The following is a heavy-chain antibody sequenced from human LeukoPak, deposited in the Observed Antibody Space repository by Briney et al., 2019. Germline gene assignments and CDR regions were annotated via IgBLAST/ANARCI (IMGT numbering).Heavy chain of an antibody. CDR2: INPNSGGT. CDR3: ARPQTYYYDSSGYHAFDT. V-gene: IGHV1-2*02. CDR1: GYTFTGYY. D-gene: IGHD3-22*01. Sequence: ASVKVSCKASGYTFTGYYMHWVRQAPGQGLEWMGWINPNSGGTNYAQKFQGRVTMTRDTSISTAYMELSRLRSDDTAVYYCARPQTYYYDSSGYHAFDTWGQGTMVTVSS. J-gene: IGHJ3*02.